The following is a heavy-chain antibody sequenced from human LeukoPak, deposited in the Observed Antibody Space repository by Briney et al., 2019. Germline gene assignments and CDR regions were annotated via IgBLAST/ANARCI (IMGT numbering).Heavy chain of an antibody. D-gene: IGHD3-10*01. Sequence: SETLSLTCSVYGGSFSDYFWSWIRQPPGKGLEWIGEIKPGGITNYNPSLKSRVTISVDTSKNQLSLKLRSATVADTAVYFCVRGFSGVVGDYWGQGTLVTVSS. CDR3: VRGFSGVVGDY. J-gene: IGHJ4*02. CDR2: IKPGGIT. V-gene: IGHV4-34*01. CDR1: GGSFSDYF.